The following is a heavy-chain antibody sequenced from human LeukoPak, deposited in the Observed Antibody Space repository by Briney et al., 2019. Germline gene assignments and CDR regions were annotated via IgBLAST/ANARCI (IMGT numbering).Heavy chain of an antibody. V-gene: IGHV3-66*01. Sequence: RGSLRLSCAASGFTFSSYGMSWVRQAPGKGLEWVSVIYSGGRTYYADSVKGRLTISRDNSKNTLYLQMNRLRAEDTAVYYCARAGPSSSWHQFDYWGQGTLVTVSS. CDR2: IYSGGRT. CDR1: GFTFSSYG. D-gene: IGHD6-13*01. J-gene: IGHJ4*02. CDR3: ARAGPSSSWHQFDY.